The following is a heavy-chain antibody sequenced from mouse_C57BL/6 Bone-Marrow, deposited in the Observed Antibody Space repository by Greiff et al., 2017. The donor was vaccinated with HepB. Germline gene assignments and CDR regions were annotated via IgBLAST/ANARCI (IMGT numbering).Heavy chain of an antibody. CDR3: ARGGLAFAY. CDR2: INPSSGYT. D-gene: IGHD3-3*01. J-gene: IGHJ3*01. V-gene: IGHV1-7*01. Sequence: VKLVESGAELAKPGASVKLSCKASGYTFTSYWMHWVKQRPGQGLEWIGYINPSSGYTKYNQKFKDKATLTADKYSSTAYMQLCSLTYEDSAVYYCARGGLAFAYWGQGTLVTVSA. CDR1: GYTFTSYW.